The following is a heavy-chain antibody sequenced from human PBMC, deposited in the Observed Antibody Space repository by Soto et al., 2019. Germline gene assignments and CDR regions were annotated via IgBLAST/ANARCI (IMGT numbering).Heavy chain of an antibody. CDR3: ARESCTRTNCRHYSYSYVDV. V-gene: IGHV3-11*01. Sequence: QVQLVESGGGLVKPGGSLRLSCAASGFSFGDYYMSWIRQAPGKGLEWVSYISSSGVTIYYADSVKGRFTISRDNAKNSLYLQMNSLRTEDTAVYYCARESCTRTNCRHYSYSYVDVWGKGTTVTVSS. J-gene: IGHJ6*03. CDR2: ISSSGVTI. D-gene: IGHD2-2*01. CDR1: GFSFGDYY.